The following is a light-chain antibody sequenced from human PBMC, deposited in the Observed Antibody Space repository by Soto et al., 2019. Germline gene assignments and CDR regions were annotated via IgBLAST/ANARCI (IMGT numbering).Light chain of an antibody. CDR3: QQYYITPLT. CDR2: WAS. CDR1: QSFLHSSNNKNY. J-gene: IGKJ4*01. Sequence: DVVMTQSPDSLAVSLGERATIDCKSSQSFLHSSNNKNYLAWYQQKPGQPPKLLIYWASTRESGVPDRFSGSGSGTDFTLTISSLQAEDVAVYYCQQYYITPLTFGGGTKVDIK. V-gene: IGKV4-1*01.